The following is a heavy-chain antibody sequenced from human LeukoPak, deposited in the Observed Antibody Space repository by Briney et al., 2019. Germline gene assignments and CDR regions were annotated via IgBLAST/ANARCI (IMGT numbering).Heavy chain of an antibody. D-gene: IGHD5-18*01. CDR2: ISSSSSYI. V-gene: IGHV3-21*01. CDR1: GFTFSSYS. J-gene: IGHJ3*02. Sequence: GGSLRLSCAASGFTFSSYSVNWVRQAPGKGLEWVSSISSSSSYIYYADSVKGRFTIARDNAKNSLYLQMNSLRAEDTAVYYCASLVDTAIYDAFDIWGQGTMVTVSS. CDR3: ASLVDTAIYDAFDI.